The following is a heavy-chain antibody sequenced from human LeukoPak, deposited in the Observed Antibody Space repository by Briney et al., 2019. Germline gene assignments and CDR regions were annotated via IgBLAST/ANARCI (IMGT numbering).Heavy chain of an antibody. CDR3: ARTGYSSGWLRH. CDR2: INHSGST. D-gene: IGHD6-19*01. Sequence: SETLSLTCAVYGGSFSGYYWSWIRQPPGKGLEWIGEINHSGSTNYNPSLKSRVTISVDTSKNQFSLTLSSVTAADTAVYYCARTGYSSGWLRHWGQGTLVTVSS. CDR1: GGSFSGYY. V-gene: IGHV4-34*01. J-gene: IGHJ4*02.